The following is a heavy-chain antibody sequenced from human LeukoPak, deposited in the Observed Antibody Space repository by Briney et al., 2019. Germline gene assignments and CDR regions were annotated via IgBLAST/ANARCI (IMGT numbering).Heavy chain of an antibody. D-gene: IGHD6-19*01. CDR2: ISSSGSTI. V-gene: IGHV3-11*01. CDR1: GFTFSDYY. J-gene: IGHJ4*02. CDR3: ARDRAVAGTENDY. Sequence: GGSLRLSCAASGFTFSDYYMSWIRQAPGKGLEWVSYISSSGSTIYYADSVKGRFTISRDNAKNSLYLQINSLRAEDTAVYYCARDRAVAGTENDYWGQGTLVTVSS.